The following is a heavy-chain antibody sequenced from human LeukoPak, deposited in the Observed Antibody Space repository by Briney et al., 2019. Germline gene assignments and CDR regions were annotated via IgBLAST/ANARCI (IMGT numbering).Heavy chain of an antibody. CDR1: GFTFSSYG. J-gene: IGHJ3*02. Sequence: GRSLRLSCAASGFTFSSYGMHWVRQAPGKGLEWVAVIWYDGSNKYYADSVKGRFIISRDNSKNTLYLQMNSLRAEDTAVYYCARDPSITMIVGDAFDIWGQGTMVTVSS. CDR2: IWYDGSNK. CDR3: ARDPSITMIVGDAFDI. V-gene: IGHV3-33*01. D-gene: IGHD3-22*01.